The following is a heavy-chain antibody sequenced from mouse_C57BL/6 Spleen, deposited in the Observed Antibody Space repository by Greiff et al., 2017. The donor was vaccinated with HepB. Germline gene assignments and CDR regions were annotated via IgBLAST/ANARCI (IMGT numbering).Heavy chain of an antibody. CDR1: GYTFTSYG. V-gene: IGHV1-81*01. D-gene: IGHD2-4*01. Sequence: VKLQESGAELARPGASVKLSCKASGYTFTSYGISWVKQRTGQGLEWIGEIYPRSGNTYYNEKFKGKATLTEDKSTSTADMELRSLTSEDSAVYLCAREEMDYDWAYWGQGTLVTVSA. J-gene: IGHJ3*01. CDR2: IYPRSGNT. CDR3: AREEMDYDWAY.